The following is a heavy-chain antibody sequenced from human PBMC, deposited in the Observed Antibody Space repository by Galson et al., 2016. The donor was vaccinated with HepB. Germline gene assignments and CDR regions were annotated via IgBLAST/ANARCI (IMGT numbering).Heavy chain of an antibody. CDR1: GFAFSSHW. CDR3: ASPTYDFWSGYPVYYFDH. J-gene: IGHJ4*02. V-gene: IGHV3-74*01. CDR2: INSDGTIS. D-gene: IGHD3-3*01. Sequence: SLRLSCAASGFAFSSHWMHWVRQDLGKGLVWVSRINSDGTISNYADSVKGRFTISRDNAKNTLYLQMNSLRAEDTAVYYCASPTYDFWSGYPVYYFDHWGQGTLVTVSS.